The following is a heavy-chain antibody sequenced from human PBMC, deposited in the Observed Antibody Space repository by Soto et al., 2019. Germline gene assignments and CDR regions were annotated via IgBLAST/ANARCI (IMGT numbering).Heavy chain of an antibody. D-gene: IGHD3-3*01. V-gene: IGHV4-34*01. Sequence: SETLSLTCAVYGGSFSGYYWSWIRQPPGKGLEWIGEINHSGSTNYNPSLKSRVTISVDTSRNQFSLKLSSVTAAVTAVYYCARPTYYDFWSGYPGPSLGMDVWGQGTTVTVSS. CDR1: GGSFSGYY. J-gene: IGHJ6*02. CDR3: ARPTYYDFWSGYPGPSLGMDV. CDR2: INHSGST.